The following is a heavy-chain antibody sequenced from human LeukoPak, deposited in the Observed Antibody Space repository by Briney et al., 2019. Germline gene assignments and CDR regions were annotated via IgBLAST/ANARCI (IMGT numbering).Heavy chain of an antibody. J-gene: IGHJ4*02. CDR1: GYTFTGYY. CDR2: INPNSGGT. V-gene: IGHV1-2*02. CDR3: AREIPALNVLFGY. Sequence: GASVKVSCKASGYTFTGYYMHWVRQAPGQGLEWMGWINPNSGGTNYAQKFQDRVTMTRDTSITTAYMELSRLKSDDTAVYYCAREIPALNVLFGYWGQGTLATVSS. D-gene: IGHD2-21*01.